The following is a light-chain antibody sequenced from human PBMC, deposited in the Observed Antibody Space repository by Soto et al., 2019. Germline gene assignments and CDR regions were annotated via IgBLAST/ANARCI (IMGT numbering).Light chain of an antibody. CDR2: KAS. CDR3: QQYSSYST. Sequence: DIQMTQSPSTLSASVGDRVIITCRASQSISSWLAWYQQTPGKAPKLLIYKASSLESGVPSRFSGSGSGTEFTLTISSLQPDDFATYYCQQYSSYSTFGQGTKVEI. J-gene: IGKJ1*01. CDR1: QSISSW. V-gene: IGKV1-5*03.